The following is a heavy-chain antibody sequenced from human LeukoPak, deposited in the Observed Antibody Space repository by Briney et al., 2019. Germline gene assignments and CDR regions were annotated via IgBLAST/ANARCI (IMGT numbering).Heavy chain of an antibody. CDR3: ASADYDSSGYSLFDY. CDR2: INHSGST. CDR1: GGSFSGYY. J-gene: IGHJ4*02. D-gene: IGHD3-22*01. V-gene: IGHV4-34*01. Sequence: SETLSLTCAVYGGSFSGYYWSWIRQPPGKGLEWIGEINHSGSTNYNPSLKSRVTISVDTSKNQFSLKLSSVTAADTAVYYCASADYDSSGYSLFDYWGQGTLVTVSS.